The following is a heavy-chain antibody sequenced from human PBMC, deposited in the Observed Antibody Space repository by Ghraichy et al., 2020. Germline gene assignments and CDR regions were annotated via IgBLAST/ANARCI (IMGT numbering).Heavy chain of an antibody. CDR3: VKRRGDGSNGYDY. Sequence: GESLNISCSASGFTFSAYAMHWVRQAPGKGLEYVSAISDNGGHTYYADSVKGRFTISRDNSKNTLFLQMSSLRAEDTAVYYCVKRRGDGSNGYDYWGRGTLVTVSS. D-gene: IGHD5-24*01. CDR2: ISDNGGHT. CDR1: GFTFSAYA. J-gene: IGHJ4*02. V-gene: IGHV3-64D*06.